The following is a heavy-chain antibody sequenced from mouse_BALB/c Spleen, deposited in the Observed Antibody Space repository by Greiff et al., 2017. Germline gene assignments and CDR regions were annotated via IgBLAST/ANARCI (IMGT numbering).Heavy chain of an antibody. V-gene: IGHV1S135*01. J-gene: IGHJ4*01. Sequence: EVHLVESGPELVKPGASVKVSCKASGYAFTSYNMYWVKQSHGKSLEWIGYIDPYNGGTSYNQKFKGKATLTVDKSSSTAYMHLNSLTSEDSAVYYCARGYYGSSYGEMDYWGQGTSVTVSS. CDR3: ARGYYGSSYGEMDY. D-gene: IGHD1-1*01. CDR2: IDPYNGGT. CDR1: GYAFTSYN.